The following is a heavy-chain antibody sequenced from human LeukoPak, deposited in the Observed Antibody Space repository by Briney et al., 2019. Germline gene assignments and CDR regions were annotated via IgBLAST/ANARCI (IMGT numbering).Heavy chain of an antibody. D-gene: IGHD2-15*01. CDR2: INPNSGGT. CDR1: GYTFTGYY. J-gene: IGHJ4*02. Sequence: GASVKVSCKASGYTFTGYYMHWVRQAPGQGLEWMGWINPNSGGTNYAQKFQGRVTMTRDTSISTAYMELSRLRSDDAAVYCCARGRSEGYCSGGSCYPTADYWGQGTLVTVSS. V-gene: IGHV1-2*02. CDR3: ARGRSEGYCSGGSCYPTADY.